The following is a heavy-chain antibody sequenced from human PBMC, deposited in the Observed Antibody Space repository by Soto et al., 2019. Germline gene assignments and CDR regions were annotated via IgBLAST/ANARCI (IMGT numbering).Heavy chain of an antibody. J-gene: IGHJ4*02. Sequence: PGGSLRLSCAASGFTFSSYAMSWVRQAPGKGLEWVSAISGSGGSTYYADSVKGRFTISRDNSKNTLYLQMNSLRAEDTAVYYCAKVIYPLRLDIVVVVAATSFDYWGQGTLVTVSS. V-gene: IGHV3-23*01. CDR1: GFTFSSYA. CDR2: ISGSGGST. D-gene: IGHD2-15*01. CDR3: AKVIYPLRLDIVVVVAATSFDY.